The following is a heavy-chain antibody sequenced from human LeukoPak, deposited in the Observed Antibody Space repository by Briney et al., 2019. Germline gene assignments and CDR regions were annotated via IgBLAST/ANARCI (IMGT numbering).Heavy chain of an antibody. D-gene: IGHD5-18*01. CDR3: ARDPSRGYTYGYGDY. J-gene: IGHJ4*02. Sequence: GGALRLSCAAPGFTFSNYWMNWVRQLPGKRPERVANIYRDGSETHYVDSVKGRFTIPRDNAKNLLYLQMNGLRAEDTAVYYCARDPSRGYTYGYGDYWGQGTLVTVSS. CDR1: GFTFSNYW. V-gene: IGHV3-7*01. CDR2: IYRDGSET.